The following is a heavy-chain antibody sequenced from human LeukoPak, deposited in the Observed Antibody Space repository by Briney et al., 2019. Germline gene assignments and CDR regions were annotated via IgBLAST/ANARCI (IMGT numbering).Heavy chain of an antibody. J-gene: IGHJ5*02. CDR1: GFSLADYG. CDR2: INSNGDHV. Sequence: GRSLILSSAASGFSLADYGMTCVRPPHGKWLEWVAGINSNGDHVGYADSVKGSFTISRDNSKNSLYLQMNSLGAEDPALYYCARGIKVLAGATGWFDPWGQGTMVTVPS. V-gene: IGHV3-20*04. D-gene: IGHD4/OR15-4a*01. CDR3: ARGIKVLAGATGWFDP.